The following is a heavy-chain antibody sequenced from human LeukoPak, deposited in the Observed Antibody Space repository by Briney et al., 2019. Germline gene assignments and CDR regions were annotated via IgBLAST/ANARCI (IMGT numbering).Heavy chain of an antibody. CDR1: GYTFNTYG. J-gene: IGHJ5*02. D-gene: IGHD2-21*02. Sequence: SVTVSCKASGYTFNTYGISWVRRAPGQRPEWMGWINTDNGNTKYAQKFQGRVTMTTDTSTNTAYMELSSLRSDDTAVYYCARKGCTGDCYRFDPWGQGTLVTVSS. CDR3: ARKGCTGDCYRFDP. V-gene: IGHV1-18*01. CDR2: INTDNGNT.